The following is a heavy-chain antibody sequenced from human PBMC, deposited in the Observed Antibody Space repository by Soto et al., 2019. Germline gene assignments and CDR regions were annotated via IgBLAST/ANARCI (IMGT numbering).Heavy chain of an antibody. CDR1: GGSISSYY. J-gene: IGHJ4*02. CDR2: IYYSGST. V-gene: IGHV4-59*08. D-gene: IGHD3-9*01. CDR3: ARHEPELRYFDWLTGGYFDY. Sequence: PSETLSLTRTVSGGSISSYYWSWIRQPPGKGLEWIGYIYYSGSTNYNPSLKSRVTISVDTSKNQFSLKLSSVTAADTAVYYCARHEPELRYFDWLTGGYFDYWGQGTLVTVSS.